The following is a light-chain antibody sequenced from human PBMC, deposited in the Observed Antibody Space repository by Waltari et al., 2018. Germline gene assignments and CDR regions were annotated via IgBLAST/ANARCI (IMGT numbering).Light chain of an antibody. Sequence: EIVMTQSPATLSASPGERATLSCRASQSVSSNLAWYQQKPGQAPRLLIYGASTRATGIPARFSGSGSGTEFTLTISSLQSEDFAVYYCQQYNNWPPVFGGGTKVEIK. V-gene: IGKV3-15*01. CDR1: QSVSSN. J-gene: IGKJ4*01. CDR2: GAS. CDR3: QQYNNWPPV.